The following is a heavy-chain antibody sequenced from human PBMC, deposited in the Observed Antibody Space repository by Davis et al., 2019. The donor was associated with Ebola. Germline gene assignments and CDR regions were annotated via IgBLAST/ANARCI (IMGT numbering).Heavy chain of an antibody. D-gene: IGHD2-15*01. V-gene: IGHV3-23*01. CDR1: GFTFSSYA. CDR3: AKDFGYEVPYAMDV. J-gene: IGHJ6*02. Sequence: GGSLRLSCAASGFTFSSYAMSWVRQPQGKGLAWVSAISVIGGSTYYADSVKSRLTISRDNSKNTLYLQMNSLRAEDTAVYYCAKDFGYEVPYAMDVWGQGTTVIVSS. CDR2: ISVIGGST.